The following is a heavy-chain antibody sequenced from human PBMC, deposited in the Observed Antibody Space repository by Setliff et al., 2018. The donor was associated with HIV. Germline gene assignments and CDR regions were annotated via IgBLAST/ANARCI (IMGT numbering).Heavy chain of an antibody. J-gene: IGHJ2*01. CDR2: IYYTGST. Sequence: SETLSLTCIVSGASISSYYWSWIRQPPGKRLEWIGYIYYTGSTNYNQSLKSRVTISVDTSKNQFSLKLSSVTAADTAVYYCARDKTYCNYSRCSRAGWYFDLWGRGTLVTVSS. V-gene: IGHV4-59*12. CDR1: GASISSYY. CDR3: ARDKTYCNYSRCSRAGWYFDL. D-gene: IGHD2-2*01.